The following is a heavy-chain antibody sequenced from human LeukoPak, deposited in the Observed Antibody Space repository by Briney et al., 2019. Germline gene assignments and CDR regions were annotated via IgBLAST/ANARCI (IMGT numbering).Heavy chain of an antibody. D-gene: IGHD3-22*01. CDR2: INPNSGVT. V-gene: IGHV1-2*02. CDR1: GYSFTDYY. Sequence: GASVKVSCKASGYSFTDYYMHGVRQAPGQGLEWMGWINPNSGVTNFAQNSQGRVTMTRDTSISTAYMELSRLISDDTAVYYCARGGVDYSSAIYGMDVWGQGTTVTVSS. J-gene: IGHJ6*02. CDR3: ARGGVDYSSAIYGMDV.